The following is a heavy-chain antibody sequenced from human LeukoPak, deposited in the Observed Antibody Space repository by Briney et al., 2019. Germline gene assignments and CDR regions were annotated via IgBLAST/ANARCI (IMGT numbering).Heavy chain of an antibody. CDR2: IRYDGSNK. CDR3: ASLPITMIAP. Sequence: PGGSLRLSCAASGFTFSSYGMHWVRQARGKGLEWVAFIRYDGSNKYYADSVKGRFTISRDNSKNTLYLQMNSLRAEDTAVYYCASLPITMIAPWGQGTLVTVSS. V-gene: IGHV3-30*02. J-gene: IGHJ5*02. CDR1: GFTFSSYG. D-gene: IGHD3-22*01.